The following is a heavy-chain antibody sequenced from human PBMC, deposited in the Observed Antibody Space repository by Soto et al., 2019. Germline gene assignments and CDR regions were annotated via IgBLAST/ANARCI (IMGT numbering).Heavy chain of an antibody. J-gene: IGHJ6*02. CDR1: GFTFSSYG. V-gene: IGHV3-33*01. CDR2: IWYDGSNK. Sequence: QVQLVESGGGVVQPGRSLRLSCAASGFTFSSYGMHWVRQAPGKGLEWVAVIWYDGSNKYYADSVKGRFTISRDNSKNTLYLQMNSLRAEDTALYYCATDRTYRGELREGMDVWGQGTTVTVS. CDR3: ATDRTYRGELREGMDV. D-gene: IGHD1-26*01.